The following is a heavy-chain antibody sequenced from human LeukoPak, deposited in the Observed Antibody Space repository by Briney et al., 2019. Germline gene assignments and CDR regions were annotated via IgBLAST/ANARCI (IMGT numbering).Heavy chain of an antibody. D-gene: IGHD2-2*01. CDR3: ARGFQLQTQKFDP. J-gene: IGHJ5*02. CDR2: INHSGST. V-gene: IGHV4-34*01. Sequence: PETLSLTCAVYGGSFSGYYWSWIRQPPGKGLEWIGEINHSGSTNYNPSLKSRVTISVDTSKNQFSLKLSSVTAADTAVYYCARGFQLQTQKFDPWGQGTLVTVSS. CDR1: GGSFSGYY.